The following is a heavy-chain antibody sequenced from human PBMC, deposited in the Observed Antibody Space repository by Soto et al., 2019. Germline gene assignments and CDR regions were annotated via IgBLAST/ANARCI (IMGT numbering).Heavy chain of an antibody. Sequence: SVKXSCKASGGTFSSYTISWVRQAPGQGLEWMGRIIPILGIANYAQKFQGRVTITADKSTSTAYMELSSLRSEDTAVYYCATLGYCSSTSCPDYWGQGTLVTVSS. CDR1: GGTFSSYT. CDR2: IIPILGIA. J-gene: IGHJ4*02. CDR3: ATLGYCSSTSCPDY. V-gene: IGHV1-69*02. D-gene: IGHD2-2*01.